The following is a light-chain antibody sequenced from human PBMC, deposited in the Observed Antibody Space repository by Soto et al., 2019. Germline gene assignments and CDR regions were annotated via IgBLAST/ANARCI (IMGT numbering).Light chain of an antibody. CDR2: ANR. CDR1: SSDIGAGYD. Sequence: QSVLTQPPSVSGAPGQRVTISCTGSSSDIGAGYDVHWYQQLPGTAPKLLINANRNRPSGVPDRFSGSKSGSSASLAITGLQAEDEADYYCQSFDSSLSALVFGGGTKVTVL. V-gene: IGLV1-40*01. CDR3: QSFDSSLSALV. J-gene: IGLJ3*02.